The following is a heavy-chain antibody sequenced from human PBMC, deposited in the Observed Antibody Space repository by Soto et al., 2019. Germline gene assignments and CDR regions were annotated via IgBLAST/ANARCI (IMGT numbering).Heavy chain of an antibody. J-gene: IGHJ4*02. D-gene: IGHD6-13*01. V-gene: IGHV1-69*01. CDR2: IVPIYRTA. CDR3: ARDSGAKLSSS. Sequence: QVQLVQSGAEVKKPGSSVKVSCKASGGTFSSYRINWVRQAPGQGLEWVGGIVPIYRTADYAQKFQGKVTFTADESARTAYMELRSLKSQDTAVYYCARDSGAKLSSSWGQGTLVTVSS. CDR1: GGTFSSYR.